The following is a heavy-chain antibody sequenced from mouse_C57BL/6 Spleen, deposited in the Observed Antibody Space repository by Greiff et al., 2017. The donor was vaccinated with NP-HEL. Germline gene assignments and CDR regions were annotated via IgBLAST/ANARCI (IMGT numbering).Heavy chain of an antibody. CDR2: ILPGSGST. D-gene: IGHD1-1*01. CDR3: AIRSRGYGSSYHY. V-gene: IGHV1-9*01. CDR1: GYTFTGYW. Sequence: QVQLQQSGAELMKPGASVKLSCKATGYTFTGYWIEWVKQRPGHGLEWIGEILPGSGSTNYNEKFKGKATFTADTSSNTAYMQLSSLTTEDSAIYYCAIRSRGYGSSYHYWGQGTTLTVSS. J-gene: IGHJ2*01.